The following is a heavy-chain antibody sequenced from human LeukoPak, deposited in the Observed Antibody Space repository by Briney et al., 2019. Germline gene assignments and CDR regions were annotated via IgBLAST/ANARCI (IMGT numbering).Heavy chain of an antibody. CDR3: ARERFLEWLPYGMDV. V-gene: IGHV3-7*01. D-gene: IGHD3-3*01. Sequence: GGSLRLSCAASGFTFSSYWMSWVRQPPGKGLEWVANIKQDGSEKYYVDSVKGRFTISRDNAKNSLYLQMNSLRAEDTAVYYCARERFLEWLPYGMDVWGQGTTVTVSS. CDR2: IKQDGSEK. J-gene: IGHJ6*02. CDR1: GFTFSSYW.